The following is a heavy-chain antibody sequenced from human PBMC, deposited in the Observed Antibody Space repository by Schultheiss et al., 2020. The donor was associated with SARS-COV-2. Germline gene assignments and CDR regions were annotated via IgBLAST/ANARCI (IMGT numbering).Heavy chain of an antibody. CDR3: ARRYCSSTSCFD. CDR1: GGSISSYY. J-gene: IGHJ4*02. D-gene: IGHD2-2*01. Sequence: SETLSLTCTVSGGSISSYYWSWIRQPPGKGLEWIGYIYYSGSTNYNPSLKSRVTISVDTSKNQFSLKLSSVTAADTAVYYCARRYCSSTSCFDWGQGTLVTVSS. V-gene: IGHV4-59*08. CDR2: IYYSGST.